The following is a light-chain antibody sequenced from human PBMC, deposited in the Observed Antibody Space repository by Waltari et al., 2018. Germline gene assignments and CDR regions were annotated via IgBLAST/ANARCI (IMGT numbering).Light chain of an antibody. CDR1: SSNVGFYNL. CDR3: CSYAGRNIWV. CDR2: EVI. J-gene: IGLJ3*02. V-gene: IGLV2-23*02. Sequence: QSALTQPASVSGSPGQSITISCTGTSSNVGFYNLVSWYQQHPHKAPKLLVYEVIERPGGVSSRCSGSKSGNTGSLTISVLQAEDEADYYCCSYAGRNIWVFGGGTKVTVL.